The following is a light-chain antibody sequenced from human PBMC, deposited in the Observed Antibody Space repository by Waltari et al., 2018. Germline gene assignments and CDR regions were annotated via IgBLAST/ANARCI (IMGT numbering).Light chain of an antibody. V-gene: IGKV3-15*01. CDR2: GAS. Sequence: EIGMTHSPATLSVSPGDRVTLPCRARQSVSSNFAWYQQKPVLAPRLLIYGASSRATGSPARFSGSGSGRAFTLTISSLQYEDVAVYYCQKYNKWPRTFGQGTKVEIK. J-gene: IGKJ1*01. CDR1: QSVSSN. CDR3: QKYNKWPRT.